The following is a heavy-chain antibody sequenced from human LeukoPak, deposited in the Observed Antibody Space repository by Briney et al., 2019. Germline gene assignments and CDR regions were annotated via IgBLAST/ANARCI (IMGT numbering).Heavy chain of an antibody. Sequence: SETLSLTCAVSGGSISSHYWSWIRQAPGKGLEGIAYIYSSGSTKHNPSLKSRVNMSVDTSTNQFSLHLHSVTAADTAVYYCARGPAPGYDDTSPFDYWGQGTLVTVSS. D-gene: IGHD5-12*01. CDR2: IYSSGST. J-gene: IGHJ4*02. CDR3: ARGPAPGYDDTSPFDY. V-gene: IGHV4-59*11. CDR1: GGSISSHY.